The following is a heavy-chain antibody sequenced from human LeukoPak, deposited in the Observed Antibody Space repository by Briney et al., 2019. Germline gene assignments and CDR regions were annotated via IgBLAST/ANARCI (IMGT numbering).Heavy chain of an antibody. Sequence: SETLSLTCSVSGYSISSGYYWGWIRQPPGKGLEWIGYIYYSGSTNYNPSLKSRVTISVDTSKNQFSLKLSSVTAADTAVYYCASSGVGYCSGGSCYSADYWGQGTLVTVSS. CDR3: ASSGVGYCSGGSCYSADY. CDR2: IYYSGST. V-gene: IGHV4-61*01. CDR1: GYSISSGYY. J-gene: IGHJ4*02. D-gene: IGHD2-15*01.